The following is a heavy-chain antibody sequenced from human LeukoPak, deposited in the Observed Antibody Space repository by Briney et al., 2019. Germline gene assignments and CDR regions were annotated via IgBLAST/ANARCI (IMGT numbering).Heavy chain of an antibody. J-gene: IGHJ4*02. Sequence: ASVKVSCKASGYTFTSYAMHWVRQAPGQRLEWMGWINAGNGNTKYSQKFQGRVTMTEDTSTDTAYMELSSLRSEDTAVYYCATLELLGYCTNGVCYNFDYWGQGTLVTVSS. V-gene: IGHV1-3*01. D-gene: IGHD2-8*01. CDR3: ATLELLGYCTNGVCYNFDY. CDR1: GYTFTSYA. CDR2: INAGNGNT.